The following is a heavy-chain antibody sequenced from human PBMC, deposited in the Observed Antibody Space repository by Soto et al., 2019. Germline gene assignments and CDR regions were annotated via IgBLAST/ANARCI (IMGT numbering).Heavy chain of an antibody. CDR2: ISYDGSNK. CDR1: GFTFSSYA. D-gene: IGHD5-18*01. J-gene: IGHJ2*01. Sequence: GALRLSCAASGFTFSSYAMHWVRQAPGKGLEWVAVISYDGSNKYYADSVKGRFTISRDNSKNTLYLQMNSLRAEDTAVYYCARDPLWGTAMVLWYFDLWGRGTLVTVSS. CDR3: ARDPLWGTAMVLWYFDL. V-gene: IGHV3-30-3*01.